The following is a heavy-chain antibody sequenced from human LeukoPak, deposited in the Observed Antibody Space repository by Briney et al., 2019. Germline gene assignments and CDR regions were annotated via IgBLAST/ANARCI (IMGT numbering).Heavy chain of an antibody. D-gene: IGHD3-10*01. J-gene: IGHJ4*02. Sequence: GGSLRLSCAASGFTFSTSWMSWVRQAPGKGLEWVANIRKDGSDIHYVDSVKGRFTISRDNAKHSLFLQMNSLRAEDTAVYYCAKGPYGSGSYLTPNNWNDDYWGQGTLVTVSS. CDR2: IRKDGSDI. V-gene: IGHV3-7*03. CDR3: AKGPYGSGSYLTPNNWNDDY. CDR1: GFTFSTSW.